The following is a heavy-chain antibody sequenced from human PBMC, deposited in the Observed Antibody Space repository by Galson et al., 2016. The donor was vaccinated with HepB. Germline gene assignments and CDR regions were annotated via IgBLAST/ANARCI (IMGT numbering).Heavy chain of an antibody. CDR2: LYSAGFT. J-gene: IGHJ3*02. V-gene: IGHV3-66*01. CDR1: GFTVSTNY. CDR3: ARDITAGLTHAFDI. D-gene: IGHD6-25*01. Sequence: SLRLSCAASGFTVSTNYISWVRQAPGKGLEWLSVLYSAGFTYYADSVRGRFIISRDNARNTVSLQMNSLRAGDTAVYYCARDITAGLTHAFDIWGHGTMVIVSS.